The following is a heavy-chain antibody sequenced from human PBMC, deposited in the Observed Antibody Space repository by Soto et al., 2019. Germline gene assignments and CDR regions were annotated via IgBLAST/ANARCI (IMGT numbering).Heavy chain of an antibody. V-gene: IGHV3-11*01. CDR2: ISSSGRTI. Sequence: QAHVVESGGGLVKPGASLRLSCTASGFTFSDCYISWIRQAPGKGLEWVSYISSSGRTIFYADSVRGRFTISRDNANNSLYLNMNSLRAEDTAVYYCAAGGGWGNLDDWGQGTLVTVSS. D-gene: IGHD6-19*01. CDR1: GFTFSDCY. J-gene: IGHJ4*02. CDR3: AAGGGWGNLDD.